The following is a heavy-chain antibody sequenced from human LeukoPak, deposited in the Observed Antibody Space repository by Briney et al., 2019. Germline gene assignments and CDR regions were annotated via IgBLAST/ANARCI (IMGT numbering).Heavy chain of an antibody. D-gene: IGHD6-13*01. Sequence: GGSLRLSCVASGLSVRGSYMSWVRQAPGKGLEWVSVIYSGDRTYYADSVKGRFTISRDTSKNTLYLQMNNLRADDTAMYYCTRDLTGTTWSENDYWGQGTLITISS. CDR2: IYSGDRT. V-gene: IGHV3-53*01. CDR3: TRDLTGTTWSENDY. J-gene: IGHJ4*02. CDR1: GLSVRGSY.